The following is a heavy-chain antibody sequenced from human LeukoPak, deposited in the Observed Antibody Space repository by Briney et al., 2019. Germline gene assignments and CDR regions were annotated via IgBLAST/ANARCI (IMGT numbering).Heavy chain of an antibody. J-gene: IGHJ5*01. CDR3: AKPLTVDGKNIAFWDS. Sequence: GGSLRLSCAASGFTFSSYSMNWVRQAPGKGREWVSSISSSSSYIYYADSVKGRFTISRDNSKNTLYLQMDRLRAEDTAVYYCAKPLTVDGKNIAFWDSWGQGTRVTVSS. D-gene: IGHD2/OR15-2a*01. CDR1: GFTFSSYS. V-gene: IGHV3-21*01. CDR2: ISSSSSYI.